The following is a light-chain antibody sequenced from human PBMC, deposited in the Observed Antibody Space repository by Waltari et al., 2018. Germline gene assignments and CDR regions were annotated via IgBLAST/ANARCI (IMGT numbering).Light chain of an antibody. CDR2: YDS. Sequence: SYVLTQPPSLSVATGKTASISCGGNNIGSKSVNWYQQKPGEAPVLVISYDSDRPSGIPERFSGSNSGNTATLTISRVEAGDEADYYCQVWDSSSDHWVFGGGTKLTVL. CDR3: QVWDSSSDHWV. CDR1: NIGSKS. V-gene: IGLV3-21*04. J-gene: IGLJ3*02.